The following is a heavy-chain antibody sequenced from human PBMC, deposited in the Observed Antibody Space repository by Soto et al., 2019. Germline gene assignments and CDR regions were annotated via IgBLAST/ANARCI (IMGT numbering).Heavy chain of an antibody. V-gene: IGHV3-23*01. J-gene: IGHJ4*02. Sequence: GGSLRLSCSASGFTFRKFAMSWVRRAPGKSLEWVSGISGSDGRTSYADSVKGRFTISRDNSKNTLYLQINSLRAEDTAIYYCVKDDLSPLAARLYYFDQWGQGSLVTVSS. CDR2: ISGSDGRT. CDR3: VKDDLSPLAARLYYFDQ. D-gene: IGHD6-25*01. CDR1: GFTFRKFA.